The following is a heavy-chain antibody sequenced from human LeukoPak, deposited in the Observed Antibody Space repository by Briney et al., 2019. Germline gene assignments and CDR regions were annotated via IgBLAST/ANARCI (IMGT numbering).Heavy chain of an antibody. V-gene: IGHV1-2*02. J-gene: IGHJ4*02. D-gene: IGHD3-22*01. Sequence: ASVKVSCKASGYTFTSYYMHWVRQAPGQGLEWMGWINPNSGGTNYAQQFQGRLTMTRDTSISTAYMELSRLRSDDTAVYYCARVKTMIIVVGLFDYWGQGTLVTVSS. CDR3: ARVKTMIIVVGLFDY. CDR1: GYTFTSYY. CDR2: INPNSGGT.